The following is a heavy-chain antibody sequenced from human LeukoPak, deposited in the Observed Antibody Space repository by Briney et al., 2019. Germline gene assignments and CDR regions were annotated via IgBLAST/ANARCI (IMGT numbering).Heavy chain of an antibody. Sequence: ASVKVSCKASGYTFTGYCMYWVRQAPGQGLEWMGWISPNSGDTHYAQKFQGRVTLTRDTSISTVYFDLRSLTSDDTAVYYCASEQRGDLGYWGQGTLITVSS. V-gene: IGHV1-2*02. CDR2: ISPNSGDT. CDR1: GYTFTGYC. D-gene: IGHD3-16*01. J-gene: IGHJ4*02. CDR3: ASEQRGDLGY.